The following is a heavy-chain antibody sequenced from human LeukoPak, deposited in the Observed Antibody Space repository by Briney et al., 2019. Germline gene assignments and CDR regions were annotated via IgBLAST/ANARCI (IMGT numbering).Heavy chain of an antibody. Sequence: GGSLRLSCTASGFTFGDYAMSWFRQAPGKGLEWVGFIRSKAYGGTTEYAASVKGRFTISRDDSKGIAYLQMNSLKTEDTAVYYCTRGRGYCSSTSCHDAFDIWGQGTMVTVSS. CDR3: TRGRGYCSSTSCHDAFDI. CDR1: GFTFGDYA. V-gene: IGHV3-49*03. CDR2: IRSKAYGGTT. J-gene: IGHJ3*02. D-gene: IGHD2-2*01.